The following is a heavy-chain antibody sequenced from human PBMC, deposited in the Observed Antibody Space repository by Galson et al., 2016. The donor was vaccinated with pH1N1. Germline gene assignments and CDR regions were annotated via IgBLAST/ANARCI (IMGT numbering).Heavy chain of an antibody. Sequence: SLRLSCAASGFTFDVYAMHWVRQAPGKGLEWVSGISWNSGNIDYADSAKGRFIISRDNAKRTLYLQMNSLRSEDTAFYYRAYGAKWAYDFDFWGQGTMVAFSS. CDR3: AYGAKWAYDFDF. CDR2: ISWNSGNI. V-gene: IGHV3-9*01. CDR1: GFTFDVYA. D-gene: IGHD4-17*01. J-gene: IGHJ3*01.